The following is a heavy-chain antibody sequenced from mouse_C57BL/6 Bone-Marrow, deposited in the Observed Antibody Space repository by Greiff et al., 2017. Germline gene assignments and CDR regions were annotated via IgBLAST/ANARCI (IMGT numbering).Heavy chain of an antibody. J-gene: IGHJ2*01. CDR1: GYTFTDYY. Sequence: QVQLQQSGPELVKPGASVKISCKASGYTFTDYYINWVKQRPGQGLEWIGWIFPGSGSTYYNEKFKGKATLTVDKSSSTAYMLLSRLTSEDSAVYFCARGNYYGSSLYYFDYWGQGTTLTVSS. D-gene: IGHD1-1*01. CDR2: IFPGSGST. V-gene: IGHV1-75*01. CDR3: ARGNYYGSSLYYFDY.